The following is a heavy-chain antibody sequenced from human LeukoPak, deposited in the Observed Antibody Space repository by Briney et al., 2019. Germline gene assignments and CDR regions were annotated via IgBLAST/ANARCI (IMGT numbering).Heavy chain of an antibody. D-gene: IGHD6-19*01. CDR1: GGTFSSYT. J-gene: IGHJ4*02. CDR2: TIPIFGTA. Sequence: SVKVSCKASGGTFSSYTISWVRQAPGQGLEWMGRTIPIFGTANYAQKFQGRVTITTDESTSTAYMELGSLRSADTAVYYCARRRESSGLIFDYWGQGTLVTVSS. CDR3: ARRRESSGLIFDY. V-gene: IGHV1-69*05.